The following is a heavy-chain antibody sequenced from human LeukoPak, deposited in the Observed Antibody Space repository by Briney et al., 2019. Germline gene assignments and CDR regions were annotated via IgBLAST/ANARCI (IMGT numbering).Heavy chain of an antibody. CDR2: IYSGGST. J-gene: IGHJ4*02. CDR1: GFTVSNNY. Sequence: GGSLRLSCAASGFTVSNNYMNWVRQAPGKGLEWVSLIYSGGSTHYADSVKGRFTISRDNSKNTLYLQMNSLRAEDTAVYYCARPPGSYSSPFDYWGQGTLVTVSS. V-gene: IGHV3-53*01. CDR3: ARPPGSYSSPFDY. D-gene: IGHD6-13*01.